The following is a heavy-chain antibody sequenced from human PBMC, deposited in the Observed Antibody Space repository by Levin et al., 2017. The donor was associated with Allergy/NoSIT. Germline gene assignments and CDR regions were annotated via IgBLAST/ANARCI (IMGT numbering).Heavy chain of an antibody. J-gene: IGHJ4*02. V-gene: IGHV3-64D*06. Sequence: GGSLRLSCSASGFTFSSYAMHWVRQAPGKGLEYVSAISTNGGSTYYADSVKGRFTISRDNSKNTLYLQMSSLRAEDTAVYYCVKGLIVEGTVTYGIFDYWGQGTLVTVSS. D-gene: IGHD3-22*01. CDR1: GFTFSSYA. CDR3: VKGLIVEGTVTYGIFDY. CDR2: ISTNGGST.